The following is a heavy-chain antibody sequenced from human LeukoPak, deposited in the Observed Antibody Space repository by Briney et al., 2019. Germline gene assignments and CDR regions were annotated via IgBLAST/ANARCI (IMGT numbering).Heavy chain of an antibody. CDR3: ARALGDSSGYFWEVSGTFDI. CDR2: INPNSGGT. J-gene: IGHJ3*02. D-gene: IGHD3-22*01. CDR1: GYTFTDYY. Sequence: GASVKVSCKASGYTFTDYYMHWVRQAPGQGLEWMGWINPNSGGTNYAQKFQGRVTMTRDTSISTAYMELSRLRSDDTAVYFCARALGDSSGYFWEVSGTFDIWAQGTMVTVSS. V-gene: IGHV1-2*02.